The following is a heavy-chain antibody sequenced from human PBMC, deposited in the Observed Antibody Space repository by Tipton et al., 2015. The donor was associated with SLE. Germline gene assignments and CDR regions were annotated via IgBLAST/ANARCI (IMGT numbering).Heavy chain of an antibody. J-gene: IGHJ2*01. Sequence: TLSLTCTVSGGSIGSSSYYWGWIRQPPGKGLGWIGSIYYSGSTYYNPSLKSRVTISVDTSKNQFSLKLGSVTATDTAVYYCARRRFDNSGYRWVDWDFDLWGRGTLVTVSS. CDR2: IYYSGST. V-gene: IGHV4-39*01. CDR3: ARRRFDNSGYRWVDWDFDL. D-gene: IGHD3-22*01. CDR1: GGSIGSSSYY.